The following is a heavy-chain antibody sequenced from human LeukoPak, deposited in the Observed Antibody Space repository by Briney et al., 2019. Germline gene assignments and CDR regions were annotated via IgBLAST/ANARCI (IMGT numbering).Heavy chain of an antibody. V-gene: IGHV3-9*01. CDR1: GFIFDDYA. CDR2: ISWNSGSI. J-gene: IGHJ4*02. Sequence: SLRLSCAASGFIFDDYAMHWVRQAPGKGLEWVSGISWNSGSIGYADSVKGRFTISRDNAKNSLYLQMNSLRAEDTALYYCAKDITYGSGFDYWGQGTLVTVSS. CDR3: AKDITYGSGFDY. D-gene: IGHD3-10*01.